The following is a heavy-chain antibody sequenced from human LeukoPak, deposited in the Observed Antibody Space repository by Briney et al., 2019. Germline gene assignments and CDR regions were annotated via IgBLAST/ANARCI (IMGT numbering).Heavy chain of an antibody. J-gene: IGHJ4*02. Sequence: ASVKVSCKASGYTFTGYYMYWVRQAPGQGLEWMGWINPNSGGTNYAQKFQGRVTMTRDTSISTAYMELSRLRSDDTAVYYCARDRTYYYGAGNYLELDYWGQGTLVTVSS. V-gene: IGHV1-2*02. CDR1: GYTFTGYY. CDR2: INPNSGGT. CDR3: ARDRTYYYGAGNYLELDY. D-gene: IGHD3-10*01.